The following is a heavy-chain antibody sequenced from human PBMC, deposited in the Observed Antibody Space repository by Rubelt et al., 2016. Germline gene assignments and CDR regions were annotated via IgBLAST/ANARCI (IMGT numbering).Heavy chain of an antibody. V-gene: IGHV4-30-4*07. J-gene: IGHJ4*02. D-gene: IGHD4-17*01. CDR3: ASQRATYGDPVGVDY. Sequence: SGSTYYNPSLKSRVTISVDTSKNQFSLKLSSVTAADTAVYYCASQRATYGDPVGVDYWGQGTLVTVSS. CDR2: SGST.